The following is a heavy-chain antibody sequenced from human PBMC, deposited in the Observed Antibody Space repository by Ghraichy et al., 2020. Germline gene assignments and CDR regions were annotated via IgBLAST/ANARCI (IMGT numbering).Heavy chain of an antibody. CDR3: ARVLKTIFGVAKVYDGGGFDP. Sequence: GGSLRLSCAASGFTFSSYCMSWVRQAPGKGLEWVANIKQDGSEKYYVDSVKGRFTISRDNAKNSLYLQMNSLRAEDTAVYYCARVLKTIFGVAKVYDGGGFDPWGQGTLVTVSS. CDR1: GFTFSSYC. J-gene: IGHJ5*02. D-gene: IGHD3-3*01. V-gene: IGHV3-7*01. CDR2: IKQDGSEK.